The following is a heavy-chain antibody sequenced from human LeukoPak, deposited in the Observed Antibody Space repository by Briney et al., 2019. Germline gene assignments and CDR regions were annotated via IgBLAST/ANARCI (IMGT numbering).Heavy chain of an antibody. CDR3: ASPYLSDYYDSSGYYY. CDR1: GYTFTGCY. Sequence: ASVKVSCKASGYTFTGCYMHWVRQAPGQGLEWMGWINPNSGGTNYAQKFQGRVTMTRDTSISTAYMELSRLRSDDTAVYYCASPYLSDYYDSSGYYYWGQGTLVTVSS. J-gene: IGHJ4*02. D-gene: IGHD3-22*01. CDR2: INPNSGGT. V-gene: IGHV1-2*02.